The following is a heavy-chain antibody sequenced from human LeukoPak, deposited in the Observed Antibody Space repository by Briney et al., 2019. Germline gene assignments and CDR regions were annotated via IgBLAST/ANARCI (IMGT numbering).Heavy chain of an antibody. Sequence: PSETLSLTCTVSGGSISSSSYYWGWIRQPPGKGLEWIGSIYYSGSTYYNPSLKSRVTISVDASKNQFSLKLSSVTAADTAVYYCAGEALYYDFWSGYWHWGQGTLVTVSP. CDR2: IYYSGST. CDR1: GGSISSSSYY. V-gene: IGHV4-39*02. D-gene: IGHD3-3*01. J-gene: IGHJ4*02. CDR3: AGEALYYDFWSGYWH.